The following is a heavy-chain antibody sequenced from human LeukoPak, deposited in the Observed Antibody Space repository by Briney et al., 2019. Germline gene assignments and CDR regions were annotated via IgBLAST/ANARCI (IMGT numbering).Heavy chain of an antibody. J-gene: IGHJ4*02. Sequence: ASMKVSCKASGYSFISYYIHWVRQAPGQGLTWMGWINPNSGGTNYAQNFQGRVTLTRDTTTSTAYMELSRLRSDGTAVYYCVKSSDWYLEYWGQGTLVTVSS. CDR1: GYSFISYY. V-gene: IGHV1-2*02. CDR3: VKSSDWYLEY. CDR2: INPNSGGT. D-gene: IGHD3-9*01.